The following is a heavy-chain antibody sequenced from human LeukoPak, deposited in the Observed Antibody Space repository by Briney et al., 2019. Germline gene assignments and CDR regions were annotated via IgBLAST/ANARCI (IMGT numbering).Heavy chain of an antibody. CDR1: GYTFTSYD. D-gene: IGHD3-10*01. J-gene: IGHJ5*02. CDR2: MNPNSGNT. CDR3: ARGRFYGSGSLPQDNWFDP. Sequence: ASVKVSCKASGYTFTSYDINWVRQATGQGLEWMGWMNPNSGNTGYAQKFQGRVTMTRNTSISTAYMELSSLRSEDTAVYCCARGRFYGSGSLPQDNWFDPWGQGTLVTVSS. V-gene: IGHV1-8*01.